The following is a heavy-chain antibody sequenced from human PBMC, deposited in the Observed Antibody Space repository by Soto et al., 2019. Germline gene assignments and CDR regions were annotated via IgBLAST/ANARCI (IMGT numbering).Heavy chain of an antibody. CDR3: ARDLGWVIDS. CDR1: GFTFSTFS. J-gene: IGHJ5*02. Sequence: EVQLVECGGGSVQPGGSLRLSCAASGFTFSTFSMNWVRQAPGRGLEWISYISGGGRPISYADSVKGRFTISRDNAKNSLYLQMDTLTDEDTAVYYCARDLGWVIDSWGQGTLVTVSS. D-gene: IGHD6-19*01. V-gene: IGHV3-48*02. CDR2: ISGGGRPI.